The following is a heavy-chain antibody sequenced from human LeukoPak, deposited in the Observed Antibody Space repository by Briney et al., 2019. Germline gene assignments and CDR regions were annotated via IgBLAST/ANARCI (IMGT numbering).Heavy chain of an antibody. V-gene: IGHV5-51*01. CDR2: IYPGDSDT. J-gene: IGHJ4*02. Sequence: GESLQISCKCSAYRFASYWIAWVRQMPGKGLEWMGIIYPGDSDTKYSPSFQGQVTISADKSISTAYLQWNSLKASDTAMYYCARLGHDYGDYWGQGTLVTVSS. CDR1: AYRFASYW. CDR3: ARLGHDYGDY.